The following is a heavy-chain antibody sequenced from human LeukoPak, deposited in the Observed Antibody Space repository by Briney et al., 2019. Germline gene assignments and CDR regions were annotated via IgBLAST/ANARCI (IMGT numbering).Heavy chain of an antibody. CDR3: ARGLFLSGYLDAFDI. CDR2: IYSDGRT. V-gene: IGHV3-53*01. Sequence: PGGSLRLSCAASGFIFGSYGMSWVRQAPGKGLEWVSLIYSDGRTYYADSVKGRCTISRDNSKNTLYLQMNSLRVEDTAVYYCARGLFLSGYLDAFDIWGQGTVVTVSS. J-gene: IGHJ3*02. D-gene: IGHD3-22*01. CDR1: GFIFGSYG.